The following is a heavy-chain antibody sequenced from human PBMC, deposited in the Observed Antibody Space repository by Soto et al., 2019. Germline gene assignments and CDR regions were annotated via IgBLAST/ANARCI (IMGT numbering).Heavy chain of an antibody. CDR1: GFTFSSYE. CDR3: ERAGAKNQIRVGEGLAYYYYYGTDV. J-gene: IGHJ6*02. Sequence: GGSLRLSCAASGFTFSSYEMNWVRQAPGKGLEWVSYISSSGSTIYYADSVKGRFTISRDNAKNSLYLQMNSLRAEDTAVYYCERAGAKNQIRVGEGLAYYYYYGTDVWGQGTTVTVSS. D-gene: IGHD3-10*01. V-gene: IGHV3-48*03. CDR2: ISSSGSTI.